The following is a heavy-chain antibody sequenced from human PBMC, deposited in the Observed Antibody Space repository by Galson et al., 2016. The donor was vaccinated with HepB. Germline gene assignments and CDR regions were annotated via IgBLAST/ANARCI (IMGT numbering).Heavy chain of an antibody. J-gene: IGHJ5*01. CDR2: INTDGSRT. CDR3: AREAVVPGMRGFGWFDS. D-gene: IGHD2-2*01. V-gene: IGHV3-74*01. CDR1: GFTFNSYW. Sequence: SLRLSCAASGFTFNSYWMHWVRQAPGKGLVWVSRINTDGSRTSYGDSVKGRFTISRDKAKNTLYLQMNRLRPEDTAVYYCAREAVVPGMRGFGWFDSWGQGTLVTVSS.